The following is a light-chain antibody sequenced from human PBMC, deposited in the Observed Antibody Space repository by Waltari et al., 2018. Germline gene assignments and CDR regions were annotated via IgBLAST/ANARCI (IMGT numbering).Light chain of an antibody. J-gene: IGLJ1*01. V-gene: IGLV2-14*01. CDR3: TSKTGTITYV. Sequence: QSALTQPASVSGSPGQSITISCTGTNNDVGGYNYVSWYQQYAGKAPKLMIYEVSNRPPGVSNRFSGSKSGNTASLTISGLQAEDEADYYCTSKTGTITYVFGTGTKVTVL. CDR2: EVS. CDR1: NNDVGGYNY.